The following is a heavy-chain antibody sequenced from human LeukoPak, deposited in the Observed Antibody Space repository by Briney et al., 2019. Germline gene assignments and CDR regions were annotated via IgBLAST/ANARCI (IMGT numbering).Heavy chain of an antibody. CDR1: GFTFSSYW. Sequence: AGGSLRLSCAASGFTFSSYWMSWVRQAPGKGLAWVSGINNSGGSTYYADSVKGRFTISRDNSKNTLYLQMNSLRAEDTAVYYCAKDQSRYSSSWYGDDYWGQGTLVTVSS. J-gene: IGHJ4*02. CDR3: AKDQSRYSSSWYGDDY. V-gene: IGHV3-23*01. D-gene: IGHD6-13*01. CDR2: INNSGGST.